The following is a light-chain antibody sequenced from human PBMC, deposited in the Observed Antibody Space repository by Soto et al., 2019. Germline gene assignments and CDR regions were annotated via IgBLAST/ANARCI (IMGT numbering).Light chain of an antibody. CDR2: GAS. Sequence: EIVLTQSPGTLALSRGERATLSCRASQSVSSRYLAWYQQKPGQAPRVLIHGASSRATGIPDRFSGSGSGTVFTLTISRLEPEDFAVYFCQQYGNPPPNAFGQGTK. V-gene: IGKV3-20*01. CDR3: QQYGNPPPNA. CDR1: QSVSSRY. J-gene: IGKJ2*01.